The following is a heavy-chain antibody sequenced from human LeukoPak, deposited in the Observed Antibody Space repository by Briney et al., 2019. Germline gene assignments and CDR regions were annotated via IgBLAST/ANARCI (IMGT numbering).Heavy chain of an antibody. V-gene: IGHV1-2*02. Sequence: ASVKVSCKASGYTFTGYYMHWVRQAPGQGLEWMGWINPNSGGTNYAQKFQGRVTMTRDTSISTAYMELSRLRSDDTAVYYCARSDYGDYGSAFDIWGQGTMVTVSS. J-gene: IGHJ3*02. D-gene: IGHD4-17*01. CDR3: ARSDYGDYGSAFDI. CDR2: INPNSGGT. CDR1: GYTFTGYY.